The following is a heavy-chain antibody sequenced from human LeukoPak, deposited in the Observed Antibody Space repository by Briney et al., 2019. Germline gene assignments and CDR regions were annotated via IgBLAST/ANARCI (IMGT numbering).Heavy chain of an antibody. CDR1: GYSFTNYW. CDR2: IWPGDSNI. D-gene: IGHD1-26*01. J-gene: IGHJ4*02. V-gene: IGHV5-51*01. CDR3: ARRMGDYRGFDY. Sequence: GESLKISFKGSGYSFTNYWIGWVRQMPGKGLEWMGIIWPGDSNIRSSPSFQGQVTISADKSINTAYLQWSSLKASDTAMYYCARRMGDYRGFDYWGQGTLVTVSS.